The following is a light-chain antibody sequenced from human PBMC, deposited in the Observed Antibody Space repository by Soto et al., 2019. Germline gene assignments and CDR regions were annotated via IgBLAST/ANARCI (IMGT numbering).Light chain of an antibody. V-gene: IGLV2-8*01. Sequence: QSVLTQPPSASGSPGQSVTISCTETSTDVGDYKYVFWYQQHPGKAPKLLIYEVNKRPSGVPDRFSGSKSGNTASLTVSGLQAEDEADYYCSSLAGGTLVFGGGTKLTVL. J-gene: IGLJ2*01. CDR3: SSLAGGTLV. CDR1: STDVGDYKY. CDR2: EVN.